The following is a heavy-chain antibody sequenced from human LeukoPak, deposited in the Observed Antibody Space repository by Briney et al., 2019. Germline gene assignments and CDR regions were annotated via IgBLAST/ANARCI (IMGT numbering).Heavy chain of an antibody. CDR3: ARDPGLARKSYYYYYYMDV. CDR1: GYTFTSYA. D-gene: IGHD5-12*01. CDR2: INTNTGNP. Sequence: ASVKVSCKASGYTFTSYAMNWVRQAPGQGLEWMGWINTNTGNPTYAQGFTGRFVFSLDTSVSTAYLQISSLKAEDTAVYYCARDPGLARKSYYYYYYMDVWGKGTTVTVSS. J-gene: IGHJ6*03. V-gene: IGHV7-4-1*02.